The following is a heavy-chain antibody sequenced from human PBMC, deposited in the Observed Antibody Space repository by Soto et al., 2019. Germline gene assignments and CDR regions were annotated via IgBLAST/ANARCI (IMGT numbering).Heavy chain of an antibody. Sequence: ASVKVSCKASGYTSTSYGIHWVRQAPGQRLEWMGWINAANGDTKYSPKFQGRVTITRDTSASTAHMELSSLRSEDTAVYYCVRRHVSATGIDWFDPWGQGTLVTVSS. D-gene: IGHD6-13*01. J-gene: IGHJ5*02. CDR3: VRRHVSATGIDWFDP. CDR1: GYTSTSYG. CDR2: INAANGDT. V-gene: IGHV1-3*01.